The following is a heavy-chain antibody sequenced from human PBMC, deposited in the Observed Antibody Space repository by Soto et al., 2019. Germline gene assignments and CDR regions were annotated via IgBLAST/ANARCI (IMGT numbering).Heavy chain of an antibody. CDR2: ISSSSSYI. V-gene: IGHV3-21*01. J-gene: IGHJ3*02. Sequence: GGSLRLSCAASGFTFSSYSMNWVRQAPGKGLEWVSSISSSSSYIYYADSVKGRFTISRDNAKSSLYLQMNSLRAEDTAVYCCARALLWFGELFNDAFDIWGQGTMVTVSS. D-gene: IGHD3-10*01. CDR1: GFTFSSYS. CDR3: ARALLWFGELFNDAFDI.